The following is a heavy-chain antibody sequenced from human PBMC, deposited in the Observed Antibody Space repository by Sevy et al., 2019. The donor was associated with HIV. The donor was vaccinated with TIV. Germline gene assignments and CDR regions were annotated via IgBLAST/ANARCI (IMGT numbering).Heavy chain of an antibody. CDR3: ARERGYCTNGVCHPGTYYFDY. J-gene: IGHJ4*02. CDR1: GGSLSNSYYY. CDR2: IYYSGST. D-gene: IGHD2-8*01. V-gene: IGHV4-39*02. Sequence: SETLSLTCTVSGGSLSNSYYYWGWIRQPPGKGLEWIGTIYYSGSTYYNPSLKSRVTISVDTSKNPFSLKLSSVTAADTAVYYCARERGYCTNGVCHPGTYYFDYWGQGTLVTASS.